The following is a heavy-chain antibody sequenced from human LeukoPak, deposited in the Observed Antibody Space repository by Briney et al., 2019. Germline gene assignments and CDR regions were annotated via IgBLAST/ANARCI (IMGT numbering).Heavy chain of an antibody. D-gene: IGHD5-18*01. Sequence: PPQTLSLTCTVSGGSISSGDYYWSWIRQPPGKGLEWIGYIYYSGSTYYNPSLKSRVTISVDTSKNQFSLKLSSVTAADTAVYYCARVVYVDTAMVFDYWGQGTLVTVSS. CDR3: ARVVYVDTAMVFDY. CDR1: GGSISSGDYY. CDR2: IYYSGST. V-gene: IGHV4-30-4*01. J-gene: IGHJ4*02.